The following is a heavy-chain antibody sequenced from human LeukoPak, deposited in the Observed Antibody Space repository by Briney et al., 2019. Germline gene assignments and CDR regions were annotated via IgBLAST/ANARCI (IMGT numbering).Heavy chain of an antibody. CDR1: GYSISSGYY. V-gene: IGHV4-38-2*02. D-gene: IGHD6-13*01. CDR2: IYHSGST. CDR3: AKQYSSSWSHFDY. Sequence: PSETLSLTCTVSGYSISSGYYWGWIRQPPGKGLEWIGSIYHSGSTYYNPSLKSRVTISVNTSKNQFSLKLSSVTAADTAVYYCAKQYSSSWSHFDYWGQGTLVTVSS. J-gene: IGHJ4*02.